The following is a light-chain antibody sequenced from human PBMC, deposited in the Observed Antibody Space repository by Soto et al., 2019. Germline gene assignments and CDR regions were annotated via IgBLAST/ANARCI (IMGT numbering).Light chain of an antibody. CDR1: NIGSKS. Sequence: SYELTQPPSVSVAPGKTARITCGGNNIGSKSVHWYQQKPGQAPGLVIYYDSDRPSGIPERFSGSNSGNTATLTISRVEAGDEADYYCQVWDSSSDHLVVFGGGTKLTVL. CDR2: YDS. CDR3: QVWDSSSDHLVV. J-gene: IGLJ2*01. V-gene: IGLV3-21*04.